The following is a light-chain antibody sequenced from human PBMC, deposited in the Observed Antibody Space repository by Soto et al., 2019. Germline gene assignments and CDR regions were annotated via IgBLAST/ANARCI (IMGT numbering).Light chain of an antibody. CDR2: GAS. CDR1: QSVISDY. CDR3: QQYNNWPPLT. V-gene: IGKV3-20*01. J-gene: IGKJ4*01. Sequence: EIVLTQSPGTLSLSPGDRATLSCRASQSVISDYLAWYQQKPGQAPRLLIYGASGRATGIPDRFSGSGSGTDFTLTISRLEPEDFAVYYCQQYNNWPPLTFGGGTKVEIK.